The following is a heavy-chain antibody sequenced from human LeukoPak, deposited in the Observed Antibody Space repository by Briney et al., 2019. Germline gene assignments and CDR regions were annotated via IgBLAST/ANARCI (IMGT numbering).Heavy chain of an antibody. D-gene: IGHD5-18*01. V-gene: IGHV4-31*03. CDR3: ARSWIQLWLLDY. CDR2: IYYSGST. Sequence: SQTLSLTCTVSGGSISSGGCYWSWIRQHPGKGLEWIGYIYYSGSTYYNPSLKSRVTISVDTPKNQFSLKLSSVTAADTAVYYCARSWIQLWLLDYWGQGTLVTVSP. CDR1: GGSISSGGCY. J-gene: IGHJ4*02.